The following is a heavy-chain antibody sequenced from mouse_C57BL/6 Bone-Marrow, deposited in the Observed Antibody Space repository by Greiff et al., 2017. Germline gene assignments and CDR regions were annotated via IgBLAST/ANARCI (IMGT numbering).Heavy chain of an antibody. J-gene: IGHJ2*01. Sequence: VKLQESGPELVKPGASVKISCKASGYAFSSSWMNWVKQRPGKGLEWIGRIYPGDGDTNYNGKFKGKATLTADKSSSTAYMQLSSLTSEDSAVYFCARDTTVVDYWGQGTTLTVSS. D-gene: IGHD1-1*01. CDR1: GYAFSSSW. V-gene: IGHV1-82*01. CDR2: IYPGDGDT. CDR3: ARDTTVVDY.